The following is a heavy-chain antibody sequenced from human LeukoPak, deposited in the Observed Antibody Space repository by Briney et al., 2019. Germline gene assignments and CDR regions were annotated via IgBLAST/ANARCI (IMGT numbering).Heavy chain of an antibody. D-gene: IGHD6-13*01. CDR3: ARDHRYSSSWFFDY. CDR2: IIPIFGTA. Sequence: ASVKVSCKASGGTFSSYAISWVRQAPGQGLEWMGGIIPIFGTANYAQKFQGRVTITADESTSTAYMELSSLRSEDTAVYYCARDHRYSSSWFFDYWGQGTLVTVSS. V-gene: IGHV1-69*13. J-gene: IGHJ4*02. CDR1: GGTFSSYA.